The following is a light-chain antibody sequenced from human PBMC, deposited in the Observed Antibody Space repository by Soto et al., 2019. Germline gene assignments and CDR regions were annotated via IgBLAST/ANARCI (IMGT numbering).Light chain of an antibody. J-gene: IGLJ3*02. Sequence: QSALTQPRSVSESPGQSVTISCSGTSSDVGGYKYVSWYQQHPGKAPKLMIYDVSKRPSGVPDRFSGSKSGSTASLTISGLQAEDEADYYCCSYAGSFTWVFGGGNKLTVL. CDR1: SSDVGGYKY. CDR3: CSYAGSFTWV. V-gene: IGLV2-11*01. CDR2: DVS.